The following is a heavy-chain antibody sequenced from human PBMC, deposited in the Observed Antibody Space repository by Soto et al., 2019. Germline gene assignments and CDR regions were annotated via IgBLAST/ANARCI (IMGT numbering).Heavy chain of an antibody. Sequence: GESLKISCKGSGYSFTSYWISWVRQMPGKGLEWMGRIDPSDSYTNYSPSFQGHVTISADKSISTAYLQWSSLKASDTAMYYCARRGSSWDYYYYGMDVWGQGTTVTVSS. CDR3: ARRGSSWDYYYYGMDV. CDR1: GYSFTSYW. CDR2: IDPSDSYT. J-gene: IGHJ6*02. V-gene: IGHV5-10-1*01. D-gene: IGHD6-13*01.